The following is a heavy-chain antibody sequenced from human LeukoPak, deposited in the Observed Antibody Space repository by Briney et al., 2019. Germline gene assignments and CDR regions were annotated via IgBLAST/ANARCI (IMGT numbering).Heavy chain of an antibody. CDR3: ARGRGGEEMATVFYYYYMDV. V-gene: IGHV4-39*07. CDR2: IYYSGST. J-gene: IGHJ6*03. Sequence: PSETLSLTCTVSGGSISSSSYYWGWIRQPPGKGLEWIGSIYYSGSTYYNPSLKSRVTISVDTSKNQFSLKLSSVTAADTAVYYCARGRGGEEMATVFYYYYMDVWGKGTTVTVSS. CDR1: GGSISSSSYY. D-gene: IGHD5-24*01.